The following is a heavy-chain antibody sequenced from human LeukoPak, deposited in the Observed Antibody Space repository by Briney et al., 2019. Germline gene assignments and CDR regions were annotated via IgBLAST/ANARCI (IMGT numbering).Heavy chain of an antibody. Sequence: SDTLSLTCAVSGYSISSNNWWGWIRQPPGKGLEWIGYIYYSGSTYYNPSLKSRLTMSIDTSKNQFSLELSSVTAVDTAVYYCARNLGRRYFDLWGRGTLVTVSS. D-gene: IGHD3-16*01. J-gene: IGHJ2*01. CDR3: ARNLGRRYFDL. CDR1: GYSISSNNW. CDR2: IYYSGST. V-gene: IGHV4-28*01.